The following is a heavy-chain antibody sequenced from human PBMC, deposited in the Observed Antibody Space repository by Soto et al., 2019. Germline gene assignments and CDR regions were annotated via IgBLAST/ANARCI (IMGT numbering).Heavy chain of an antibody. Sequence: QVHLVQSGAEVKKPGASVMVSCKASGYSFGHFDIHWVRKAAGQGLEWMGWVSPNSGNTGYAQRFQGRITMTRDTSKGTAYMEVKSLTSADTAIYYCARARGAASFDLWGQGTLVTASS. V-gene: IGHV1-8*01. J-gene: IGHJ5*02. D-gene: IGHD6-25*01. CDR3: ARARGAASFDL. CDR2: VSPNSGNT. CDR1: GYSFGHFD.